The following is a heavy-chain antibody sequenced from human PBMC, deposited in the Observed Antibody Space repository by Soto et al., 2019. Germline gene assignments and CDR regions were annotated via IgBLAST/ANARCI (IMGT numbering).Heavy chain of an antibody. CDR2: IIPIFGTA. V-gene: IGHV1-69*06. J-gene: IGHJ4*02. CDR1: GGTFSSYA. D-gene: IGHD3-22*01. Sequence: SVKVSCKASGGTFSSYAISWVRQAPGQGLEWMGGIIPIFGTANYAQKFQGRVTITADKSTSTAYMELSSLRSEDTAVYYCAIDSTMISLDDFDYWGQGTLVTVSS. CDR3: AIDSTMISLDDFDY.